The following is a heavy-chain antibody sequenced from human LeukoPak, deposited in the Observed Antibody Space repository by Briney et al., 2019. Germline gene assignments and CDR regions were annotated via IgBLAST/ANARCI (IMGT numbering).Heavy chain of an antibody. CDR3: ARASPSGWLWTSYLPSFDY. J-gene: IGHJ4*02. D-gene: IGHD3-22*01. V-gene: IGHV1-2*04. CDR1: GYTFTGYY. CDR2: IDPNSGGT. Sequence: PQASVKVSCKASGYTFTGYYMHWVRQAPGQGLEWMGWIDPNSGGTNYAQKFQGWVTMTRDTSISTAYMELSRLRSEDTAVYYCARASPSGWLWTSYLPSFDYWGQGTLVTVSS.